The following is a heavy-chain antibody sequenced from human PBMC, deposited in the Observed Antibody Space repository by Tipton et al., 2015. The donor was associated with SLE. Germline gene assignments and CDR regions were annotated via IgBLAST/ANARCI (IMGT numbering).Heavy chain of an antibody. CDR2: IYYSGTT. J-gene: IGHJ4*02. CDR3: AGDSSGSYYDRGGYYQLANRHFDL. V-gene: IGHV4-31*02. D-gene: IGHD3-22*01. CDR1: GGSISSGDYY. Sequence: LRLSCTVSGGSISSGDYYWSWIRQHPGKGLEWIGYIYYSGTTYYNPSLKSRVTISVDTSKNQFSLRLSSVTAADTAVYYCAGDSSGSYYDRGGYYQLANRHFDLWGRGILVSVSS.